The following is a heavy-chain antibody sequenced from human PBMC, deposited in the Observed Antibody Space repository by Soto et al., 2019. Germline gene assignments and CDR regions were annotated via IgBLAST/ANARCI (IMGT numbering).Heavy chain of an antibody. CDR1: GFTFSNFG. D-gene: IGHD2-15*01. CDR3: ARDLGVALATLTLDY. CDR2: ITTSSSFR. J-gene: IGHJ4*02. V-gene: IGHV3-21*01. Sequence: SCAASGFTFSNFGMHWVRQAPGTGLEWVADITTSSSFRFYADSVKGRFTISRDDAKNSLYLQMNSLRAEDTGVYYCARDLGVALATLTLDYWGQGALVTVSS.